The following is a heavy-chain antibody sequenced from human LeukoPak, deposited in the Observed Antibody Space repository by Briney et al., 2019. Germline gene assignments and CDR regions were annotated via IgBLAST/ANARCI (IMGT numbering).Heavy chain of an antibody. CDR1: GGSFSGYY. V-gene: IGHV4-34*01. CDR3: ARLSGIAVAGTGPWLDP. J-gene: IGHJ5*02. D-gene: IGHD6-19*01. Sequence: SETLSLTCAVYGGSFSGYYWSWIRQPPGKGLEWIGEINHSGSTNYNPSLKSRVTISVDTSKNQFSLKLSSVTAADTAVYYCARLSGIAVAGTGPWLDPWGQGTLVTVSS. CDR2: INHSGST.